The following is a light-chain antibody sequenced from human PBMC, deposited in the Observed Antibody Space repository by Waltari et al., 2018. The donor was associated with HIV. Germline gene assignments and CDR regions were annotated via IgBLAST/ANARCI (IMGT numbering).Light chain of an antibody. V-gene: IGKV3-15*01. J-gene: IGKJ2*01. Sequence: EIVMTQSPPTLFVSPGQRVPLSCRASQSISAKVAWYQQRPGQAPRPLIYEAATRPTGIPARFSGSGSGTEFTLTISSLQSEDFATYFCQQYDDGPRGITFGQGTMLEIK. CDR2: EAA. CDR3: QQYDDGPRGIT. CDR1: QSISAK.